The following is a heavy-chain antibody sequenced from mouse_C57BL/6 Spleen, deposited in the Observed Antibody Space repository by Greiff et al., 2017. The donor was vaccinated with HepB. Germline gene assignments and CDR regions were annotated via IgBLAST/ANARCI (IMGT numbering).Heavy chain of an antibody. V-gene: IGHV5-9*01. CDR3: ARYDYDDGGFDY. D-gene: IGHD2-4*01. CDR1: GFTFSSYT. CDR2: ISGGGGNT. J-gene: IGHJ2*01. Sequence: EVHLVESGGGLVKPGGSLKLSCAASGFTFSSYTMSWVRQTPEKRLEWVATISGGGGNTYYPDSVKGRFTISRDNAKNTLYLQMSSLRSEDTALYYCARYDYDDGGFDYWGQGTTLTVSS.